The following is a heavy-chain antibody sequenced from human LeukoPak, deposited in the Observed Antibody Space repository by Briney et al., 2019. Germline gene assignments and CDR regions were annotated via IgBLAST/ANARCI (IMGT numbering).Heavy chain of an antibody. CDR1: GFTFSSYS. Sequence: GGSLRLSCAASGFTFSSYSMNWVRQAPGKGLEWVSSISSSSSYIYYADSVKGRFTISRDNAKNSLYLQMNSLRAEDTAVYYCARDPRSYYDSSGYTNWFDPWGQGTLVTVSS. CDR3: ARDPRSYYDSSGYTNWFDP. CDR2: ISSSSSYI. D-gene: IGHD3-22*01. V-gene: IGHV3-21*01. J-gene: IGHJ5*02.